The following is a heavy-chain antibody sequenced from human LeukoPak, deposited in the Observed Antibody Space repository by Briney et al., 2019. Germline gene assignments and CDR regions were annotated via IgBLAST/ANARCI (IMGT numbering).Heavy chain of an antibody. CDR3: AKVAFGELLSYDY. D-gene: IGHD3-10*01. J-gene: IGHJ4*02. Sequence: PGVSLRLSCAASGFTFTTYAMSWVRQAPGRGLEWVSTISGSGGSTYYADSVKGRFTISRDNSKSTLYLQMNSLRAEDAAVYYCAKVAFGELLSYDYWGQGTLVTVSS. CDR1: GFTFTTYA. V-gene: IGHV3-23*01. CDR2: ISGSGGST.